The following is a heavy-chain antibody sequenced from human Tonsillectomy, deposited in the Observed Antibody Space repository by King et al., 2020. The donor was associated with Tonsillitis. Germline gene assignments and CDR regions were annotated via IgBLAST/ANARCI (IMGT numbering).Heavy chain of an antibody. D-gene: IGHD3-10*01. V-gene: IGHV3-9*01. CDR1: GFTFDDYV. Sequence: VQLVESGGGLVQPGRSLRLSCAASGFTFDDYVMHWVRQAPGKGLEWVSGISWNSGSIGYVDSVKGRFTISRDNAKNSLYLQMNSLGAEDTALYYCAKVAGGGSGSYYDAFEIWGQGTMVTVSS. CDR2: ISWNSGSI. CDR3: AKVAGGGSGSYYDAFEI. J-gene: IGHJ3*02.